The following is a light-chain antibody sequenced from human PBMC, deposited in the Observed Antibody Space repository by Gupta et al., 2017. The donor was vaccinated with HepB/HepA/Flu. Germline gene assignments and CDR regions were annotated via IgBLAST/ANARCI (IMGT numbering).Light chain of an antibody. CDR2: QGR. CDR1: KLGDKN. V-gene: IGLV3-1*01. Sequence: SYELTQPPSVSVSPGQTASITCSGDKLGDKNVCWYQQKSGQSPVLVICQGRKRPSGIPDRFSGSNSGNTATLTISGSRAMDEADYYCQAWDSSSVIFGRGTKLTVL. J-gene: IGLJ2*01. CDR3: QAWDSSSVI.